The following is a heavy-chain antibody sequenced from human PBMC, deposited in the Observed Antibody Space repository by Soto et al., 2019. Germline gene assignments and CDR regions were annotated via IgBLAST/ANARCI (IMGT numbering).Heavy chain of an antibody. V-gene: IGHV1-2*04. Sequence: ASVKASSRASRYNFTGCYVHWPRQAPEQGLEWVAWLNPTAGVTNYAQNFRDWVTVPKGPSIGTAYLELTGLKSDQTAIYYCARDPQKYNTSVYHYYAMDFWGQGPTVTVSS. CDR2: LNPTAGVT. D-gene: IGHD3-3*01. CDR3: ARDPQKYNTSVYHYYAMDF. CDR1: RYNFTGCY. J-gene: IGHJ6*01.